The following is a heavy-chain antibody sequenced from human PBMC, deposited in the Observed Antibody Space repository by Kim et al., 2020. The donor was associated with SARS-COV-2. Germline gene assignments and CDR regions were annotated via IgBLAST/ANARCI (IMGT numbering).Heavy chain of an antibody. D-gene: IGHD2-21*01. V-gene: IGHV3-23*01. Sequence: GGSLRLSCITSGLRFSSYAMSWVRQAPGKGLEWVSTVSASGGDTYYVDSVRGRFTISRDSSKNTLYLQMNSLRVEDTAVYYCATQYCAGSCYVADFDYWGQGTLVTVSS. CDR1: GLRFSSYA. CDR2: VSASGGDT. CDR3: ATQYCAGSCYVADFDY. J-gene: IGHJ4*02.